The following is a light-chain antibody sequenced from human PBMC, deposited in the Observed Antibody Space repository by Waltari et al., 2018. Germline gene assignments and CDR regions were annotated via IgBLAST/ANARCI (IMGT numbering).Light chain of an antibody. CDR2: DVT. V-gene: IGLV2-11*01. J-gene: IGLJ3*02. CDR3: CSYAGFSWV. Sequence: QSALTQPRSVSGSPGQSVTLSCTGTNSDVGGYKYFSWYQLHPGKAPKLMIYDVTKRPSGVSDRFSGSKSGNTASLTISGLQTDDEADYYCCSYAGFSWVFGGGTELTVL. CDR1: NSDVGGYKY.